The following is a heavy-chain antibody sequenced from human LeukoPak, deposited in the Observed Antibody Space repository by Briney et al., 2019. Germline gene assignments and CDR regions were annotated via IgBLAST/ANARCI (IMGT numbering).Heavy chain of an antibody. J-gene: IGHJ3*02. D-gene: IGHD5-24*01. CDR3: ARDTAWLEMATITGAFDI. Sequence: GGSLRLSCAASGFTFSSYAMHWVRQAPGKGLEWVAVIWYDGSNKYYADSVKGRFTISRDNSKNTLYLQMNSLRAEDTAVYYCARDTAWLEMATITGAFDIWGQGRMVTVSS. V-gene: IGHV3-33*08. CDR2: IWYDGSNK. CDR1: GFTFSSYA.